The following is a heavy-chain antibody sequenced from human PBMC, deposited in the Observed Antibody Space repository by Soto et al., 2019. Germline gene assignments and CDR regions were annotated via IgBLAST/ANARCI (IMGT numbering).Heavy chain of an antibody. CDR2: IKRDGSQR. CDR1: EFTFSDYW. Sequence: QLVESGGGLVQPGGSLRLSCTASEFTFSDYWMTWVRQAPGKVLEWVANIKRDGSQRSYLDSVRARFTVSRDNAKNSLYLQMTSLRVADTALYYCARDVSPVSSGWYLDAFDIWGQGTMVTVSS. D-gene: IGHD6-13*01. V-gene: IGHV3-7*04. J-gene: IGHJ3*02. CDR3: ARDVSPVSSGWYLDAFDI.